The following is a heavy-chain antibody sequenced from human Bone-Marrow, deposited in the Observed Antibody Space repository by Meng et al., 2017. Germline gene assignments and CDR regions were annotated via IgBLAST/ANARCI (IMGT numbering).Heavy chain of an antibody. V-gene: IGHV3-23*01. D-gene: IGHD3-10*01. CDR1: GFTFSSYA. CDR2: ISGSGGST. CDR3: AKGGSKLWFGELLGN. Sequence: GGSLRLSCAASGFTFSSYAMSWVRQAPGKGLEWVSAISGSGGSTYYADSVKGRFTISRDNSKNTLYLQMNSLRAEDTAVYYCAKGGSKLWFGELLGNWGQGTQVTVSS. J-gene: IGHJ4*02.